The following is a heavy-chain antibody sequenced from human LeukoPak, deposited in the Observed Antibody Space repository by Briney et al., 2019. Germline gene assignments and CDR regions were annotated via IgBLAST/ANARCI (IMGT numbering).Heavy chain of an antibody. D-gene: IGHD2-2*01. CDR2: INPSGGST. CDR3: ARDYCSSTSCPAYYFDY. Sequence: GASVKVSCKASGYTFTSYYMHWVRQAPGQGLEWMGIINPSGGSTSYAQKFQGRVTMTRDTSTSTVYMELSSLRSEVTAVYYCARDYCSSTSCPAYYFDYWGQGTLVTVSS. CDR1: GYTFTSYY. V-gene: IGHV1-46*01. J-gene: IGHJ4*02.